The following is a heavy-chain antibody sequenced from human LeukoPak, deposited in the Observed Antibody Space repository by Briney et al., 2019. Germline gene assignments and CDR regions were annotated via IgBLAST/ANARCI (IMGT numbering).Heavy chain of an antibody. V-gene: IGHV4-31*03. CDR3: ARVGYSGYENLVFWFDP. CDR1: GGSISSGGYY. J-gene: IGHJ5*02. D-gene: IGHD5-12*01. CDR2: IYYSGST. Sequence: PSQTLSLTCTVSGGSISSGGYYWSWIRQHPGKGLEWIGYIYYSGSTYYNPSLKSRVTISVDTSKNQFSLKLSSVTAADTAVYYCARVGYSGYENLVFWFDPWGQGTLVTVSS.